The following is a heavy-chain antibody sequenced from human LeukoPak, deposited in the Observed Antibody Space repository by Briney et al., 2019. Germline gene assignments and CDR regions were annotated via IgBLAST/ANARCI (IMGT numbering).Heavy chain of an antibody. CDR1: SDYW. CDR2: IYYSGST. CDR3: ARDYPPRY. V-gene: IGHV4-39*07. Sequence: SDYWMSWVRQAPGKGLEWIGSIYYSGSTYYNPSLKSRVTISVDTSKNQFSLKLSSVTAADTAVYYCARDYPPRYWGQGTLVTVSS. J-gene: IGHJ4*02.